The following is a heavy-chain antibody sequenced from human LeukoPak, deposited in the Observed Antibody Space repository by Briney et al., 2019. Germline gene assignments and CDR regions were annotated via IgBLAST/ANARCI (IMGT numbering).Heavy chain of an antibody. CDR2: IKQDGSEK. J-gene: IGHJ4*02. CDR1: GFTFSSYW. Sequence: SGGSLRLSCAASGFTFSSYWMSWVRQAPGKGLEWVANIKQDGSEKYYVDSVKGRFTISRDNAKNSLYLQMNSLRAEDTAVYYCARDRIAAAGPFDYWGQGTLVTVSS. D-gene: IGHD6-13*01. V-gene: IGHV3-7*01. CDR3: ARDRIAAAGPFDY.